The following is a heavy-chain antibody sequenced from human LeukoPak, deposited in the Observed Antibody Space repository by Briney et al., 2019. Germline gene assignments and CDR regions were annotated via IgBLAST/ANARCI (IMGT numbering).Heavy chain of an antibody. D-gene: IGHD3-3*01. V-gene: IGHV1-8*01. CDR1: GDTFTTYD. CDR3: GRAITIFDYYYMDV. Sequence: ASVKLSCTASGDTFTTYDINWVRQAPGQGLEWMGWMNPKSGNTVYAQKFQGRVIMTRDTSKSTAYMELSSLRSEDTAVYDCGRAITIFDYYYMDVWGKGSTVTVSS. J-gene: IGHJ6*03. CDR2: MNPKSGNT.